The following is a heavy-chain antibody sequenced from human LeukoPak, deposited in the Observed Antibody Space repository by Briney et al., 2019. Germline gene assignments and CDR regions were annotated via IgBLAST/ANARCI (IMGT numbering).Heavy chain of an antibody. CDR3: AKEDSAVVTPGNWFDL. Sequence: GGSLRLSCSASGFTFGNYAMSWVRQAPGKGLEGVSAISGGGSSTFYADSVRGRFTISRDNSNNTMFLRMDSLRAEDTGVYYCAKEDSAVVTPGNWFDLWGQGNLVTVSS. CDR1: GFTFGNYA. J-gene: IGHJ5*02. D-gene: IGHD4-23*01. V-gene: IGHV3-23*01. CDR2: ISGGGSST.